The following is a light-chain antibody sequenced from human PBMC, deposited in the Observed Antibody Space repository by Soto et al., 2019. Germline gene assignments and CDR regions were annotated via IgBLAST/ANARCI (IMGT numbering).Light chain of an antibody. Sequence: EIVLTQSPDTLSLSPGERATLSCRASQSVSSNNLVWYQQKVGQAPRLLIYGASSRATGIRDRFSGSGSGTDFTLSISRLDTEDFAFYYCQQYGNSLWTSGQGTNVEIK. V-gene: IGKV3-20*01. J-gene: IGKJ1*01. CDR2: GAS. CDR3: QQYGNSLWT. CDR1: QSVSSNN.